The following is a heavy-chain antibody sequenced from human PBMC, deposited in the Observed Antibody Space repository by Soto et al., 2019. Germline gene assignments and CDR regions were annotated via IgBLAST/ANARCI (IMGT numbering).Heavy chain of an antibody. J-gene: IGHJ4*02. CDR2: IWWNSSKK. CDR3: ARDDLDVKGGSQVVGTGPVDDF. D-gene: IGHD2-2*01. Sequence: PGGSLRLSCAASGFTFDDYAMHWVRQAPGKGLEWVSGIWWNSSKKYYADSVKGRFTISRDNSKNMLFLQMDSLTPEDTAVYYCARDDLDVKGGSQVVGTGPVDDFWGRGTLVTVSS. V-gene: IGHV3-9*01. CDR1: GFTFDDYA.